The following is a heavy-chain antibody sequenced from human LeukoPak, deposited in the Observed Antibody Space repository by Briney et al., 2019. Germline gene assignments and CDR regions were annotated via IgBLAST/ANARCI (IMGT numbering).Heavy chain of an antibody. J-gene: IGHJ4*02. CDR2: IKSKTDGGTT. D-gene: IGHD3-10*01. V-gene: IGHV3-15*01. CDR1: GFTFSSYG. Sequence: GGSLRLSCAASGFTFSSYGMHWVRQAPGKGLEWVGRIKSKTDGGTTDYAAPVKGRFTISRDDSKNTLYLQMNSLKTEDTAVYYCTTDPLYYYGSGSYCNFDYWGQGTLVTVSS. CDR3: TTDPLYYYGSGSYCNFDY.